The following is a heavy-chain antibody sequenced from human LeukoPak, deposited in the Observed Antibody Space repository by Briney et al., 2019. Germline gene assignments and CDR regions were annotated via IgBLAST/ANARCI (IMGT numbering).Heavy chain of an antibody. D-gene: IGHD2-2*01. Sequence: GGSLRLSCAASGFTFDDYGMSWVRQAPGKGLEWVSGINWNGGSTGYADSVKGRFTISRDNAKNSLYLQMNSPRAEDTALYYCARSADCTRTSCYAMDVWGKGTTVTVSS. V-gene: IGHV3-20*04. J-gene: IGHJ6*04. CDR2: INWNGGST. CDR3: ARSADCTRTSCYAMDV. CDR1: GFTFDDYG.